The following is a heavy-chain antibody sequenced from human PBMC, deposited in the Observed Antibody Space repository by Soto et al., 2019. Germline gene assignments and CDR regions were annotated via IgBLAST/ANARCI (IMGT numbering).Heavy chain of an antibody. CDR1: GYTFTSXD. Sequence: ASVKVSCKASGYTFTSXDINWVRQATGQGLEWMGCMNPNNGNTDYAQKFQGRVTMTRNTYITTAYMELSSLRSEDTAVYYCARAPRYCTNGVGYTTGGGSYYYWG. CDR2: MNPNNGNT. V-gene: IGHV1-8*01. CDR3: ARAPRYCTNGVGYTTGGGSYYY. D-gene: IGHD2-8*01. J-gene: IGHJ4*01.